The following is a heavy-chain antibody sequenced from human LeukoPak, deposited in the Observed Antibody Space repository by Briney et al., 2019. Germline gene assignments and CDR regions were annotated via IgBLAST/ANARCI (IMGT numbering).Heavy chain of an antibody. D-gene: IGHD3-22*01. Sequence: ASVKVSCKASGYTFTGYYMHWVRQAPGQGLEWMGWINPNSGGTNYAQKLQGRVTMTTDTSTSTAYMELSSLRSEDTAVYYCATPLYYYDSSGPLRGNYWGQGTLVTVSS. CDR3: ATPLYYYDSSGPLRGNY. CDR2: INPNSGGT. J-gene: IGHJ4*02. CDR1: GYTFTGYY. V-gene: IGHV1-2*02.